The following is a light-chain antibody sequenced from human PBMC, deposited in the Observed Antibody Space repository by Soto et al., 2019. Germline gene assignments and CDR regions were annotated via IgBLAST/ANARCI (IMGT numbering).Light chain of an antibody. CDR1: SSDVGSYLL. CDR3: CSYAGSSTYWV. J-gene: IGLJ3*02. Sequence: QSVLTQPASVSGSPGQSITISCSGTSSDVGSYLLVSWYQQHPGTAPKLIIYEVNKRPSGVSDRFSGSKSGNTASLTISGLQAEDEADYHCCSYAGSSTYWVFGGGTKVTVL. CDR2: EVN. V-gene: IGLV2-23*02.